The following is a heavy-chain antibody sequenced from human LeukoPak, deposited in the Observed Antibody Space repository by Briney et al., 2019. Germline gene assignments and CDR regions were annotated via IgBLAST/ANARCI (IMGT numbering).Heavy chain of an antibody. CDR1: GFTFSSYS. CDR2: ISSSSSYI. Sequence: GGSLRLSCAASGFTFSSYSMNWVRQASGKGLEWVSSISSSSSYIYYADSVKGRLTVSRDNAKNSLYLQMNSLRAEDTAVYYCARERSSSPTNDAFDIWGQGTMVTVSS. V-gene: IGHV3-21*01. CDR3: ARERSSSPTNDAFDI. D-gene: IGHD6-6*01. J-gene: IGHJ3*02.